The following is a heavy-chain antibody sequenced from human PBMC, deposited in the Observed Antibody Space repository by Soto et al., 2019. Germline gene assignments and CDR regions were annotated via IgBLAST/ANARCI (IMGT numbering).Heavy chain of an antibody. V-gene: IGHV3-33*03. CDR2: IWYDGSNK. J-gene: IGHJ4*02. CDR3: AKSPHDILIGSAFDY. Sequence: PGGSLRLSCAASGFIFSSYGMHWVRQAPGKGLEWVAVIWYDGSNKYFADSVKGRFTISRDNAKNSLYLQMDRLRPEDTAFYYCAKSPHDILIGSAFDYWGQGTLVTVSS. D-gene: IGHD3-9*01. CDR1: GFIFSSYG.